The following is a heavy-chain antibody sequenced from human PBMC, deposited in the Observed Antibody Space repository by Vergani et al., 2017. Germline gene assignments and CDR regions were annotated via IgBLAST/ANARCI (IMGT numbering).Heavy chain of an antibody. CDR3: AKHFRGWGIDY. J-gene: IGHJ4*02. D-gene: IGHD3-16*01. Sequence: QVQLVESGGGMVQRGGSLRLSCATSGFTLSNYDMKWIRQGPGKGLEFVAFIQFLVSNQYYADSVKGRFNLSRDFSKNTLYLQMNSLRTDDTATYYCAKHFRGWGIDYWGQGTQVIVSS. CDR1: GFTLSNYD. CDR2: IQFLVSNQ. V-gene: IGHV3-30*02.